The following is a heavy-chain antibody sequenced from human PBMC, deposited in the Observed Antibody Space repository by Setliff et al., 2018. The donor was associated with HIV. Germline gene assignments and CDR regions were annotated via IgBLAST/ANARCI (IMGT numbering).Heavy chain of an antibody. Sequence: GGSLRLSCAASGFTFSSYAMSWVRQAPGKGLEWVSAISGSGGSTYYADSVKGRFTISRDNSKNTLYLQMNSLRAEDTAVYYCANYDSSGYLFDYWGQGTLGTVS. D-gene: IGHD3-22*01. J-gene: IGHJ4*02. CDR2: ISGSGGST. CDR3: ANYDSSGYLFDY. V-gene: IGHV3-23*01. CDR1: GFTFSSYA.